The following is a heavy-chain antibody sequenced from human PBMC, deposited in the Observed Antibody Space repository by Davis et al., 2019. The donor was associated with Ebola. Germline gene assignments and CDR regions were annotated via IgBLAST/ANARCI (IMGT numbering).Heavy chain of an antibody. CDR3: ARDLGYYDSSGVDY. Sequence: GESLKISCAAFGFTFSSYGMHWVRQAPGKGLEWVAVISYDGSNKYYADSVKGRFTISRDNSKNTLYLQMNSLRAEDTAVYYCARDLGYYDSSGVDYWGQGTLVTVSS. CDR1: GFTFSSYG. CDR2: ISYDGSNK. V-gene: IGHV3-30*03. J-gene: IGHJ4*02. D-gene: IGHD3-22*01.